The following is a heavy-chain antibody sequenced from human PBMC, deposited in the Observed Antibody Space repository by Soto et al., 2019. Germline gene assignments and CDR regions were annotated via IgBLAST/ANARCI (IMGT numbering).Heavy chain of an antibody. V-gene: IGHV2-5*02. CDR3: AHKGRGTFWSGYFDY. CDR1: GFSLSTSGVG. J-gene: IGHJ4*02. Sequence: QITLKESGPTLVKPTQPLTLTCTFSGFSLSTSGVGVGWIRQPPGKALEWLALIYCDDDKRYSPSLKSRLTITKDTSKNQVVLTMTNMDPVDTATYYCAHKGRGTFWSGYFDYWGQGTLVTVSS. CDR2: IYCDDDK. D-gene: IGHD3-3*01.